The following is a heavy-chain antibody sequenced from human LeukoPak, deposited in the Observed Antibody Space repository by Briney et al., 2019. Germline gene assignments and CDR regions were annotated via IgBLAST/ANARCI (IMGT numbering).Heavy chain of an antibody. V-gene: IGHV1-46*01. CDR2: INPSGGST. CDR3: ARDFGEVVPLY. J-gene: IGHJ4*02. D-gene: IGHD3-16*01. Sequence: ASVKVSCKASGYTFTSYYMHWVRQAPEQGLEWMGIINPSGGSTSYAQKFQGRVTMTRDTSTSTVYMELSSLRPEDTAVYYCARDFGEVVPLYWGQGTLVTVSS. CDR1: GYTFTSYY.